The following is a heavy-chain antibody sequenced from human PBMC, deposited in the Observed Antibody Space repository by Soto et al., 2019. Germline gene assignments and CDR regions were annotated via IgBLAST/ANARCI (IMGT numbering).Heavy chain of an antibody. V-gene: IGHV3-30*18. J-gene: IGHJ4*02. Sequence: GGSLRLSCAASGLTFSRYDMYWVRQAPGQGLEWVAVISSDGSKKYYTDSVKGRFILSRDNSNNTLFLQMNSLRVEDTAVYYCAKGSYSGVYSDFDYWGQGTLVTVSS. CDR1: GLTFSRYD. CDR2: ISSDGSKK. CDR3: AKGSYSGVYSDFDY. D-gene: IGHD1-26*01.